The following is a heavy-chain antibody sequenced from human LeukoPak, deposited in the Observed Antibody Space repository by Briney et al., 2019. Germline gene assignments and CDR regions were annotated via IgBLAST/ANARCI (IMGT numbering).Heavy chain of an antibody. Sequence: PSETLSLTCAVYGGSFSGYYWSWIRQPPGKGLEWIGEINHSGSTNYNPSLKSRVTISVDTSKNQFSLKLSSVTAADTAVYYCAREYSRSWYGYFYYYMDVWGKGTTVTVSS. CDR2: INHSGST. D-gene: IGHD6-13*01. CDR3: AREYSRSWYGYFYYYMDV. V-gene: IGHV4-34*01. J-gene: IGHJ6*03. CDR1: GGSFSGYY.